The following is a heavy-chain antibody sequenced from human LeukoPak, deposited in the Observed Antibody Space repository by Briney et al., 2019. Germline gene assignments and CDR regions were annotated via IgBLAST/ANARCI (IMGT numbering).Heavy chain of an antibody. CDR2: ITTSDGNT. CDR1: GFTFSSYT. D-gene: IGHD7-27*01. CDR3: AKDGGLWVSAHWGDS. J-gene: IGHJ4*02. Sequence: GGSLRLSYAASGFTFSSYTMSWVRQAPGKGLEWVSTITTSDGNTYYADSVKGRFTVSRDNSKNTLFLQMNSLRAEDAAVYYCAKDGGLWVSAHWGDSWGRGTLVTVSS. V-gene: IGHV3-23*01.